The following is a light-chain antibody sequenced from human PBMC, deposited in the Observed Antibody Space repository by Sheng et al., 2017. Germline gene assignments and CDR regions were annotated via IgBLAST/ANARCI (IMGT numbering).Light chain of an antibody. CDR3: AAWDDSLNGHWV. CDR2: ADI. Sequence: QSVLTQPPSASGTPGQRVTISCSGSSSNIGSNTVNWYQQLPGTAPKLLIYADIQRPSGVPDRFSGSKSGTSASLAISGLQSGDEADYYCAAWDDSLNGHWVFGGGTKLTVL. J-gene: IGLJ3*02. CDR1: SSNIGSNT. V-gene: IGLV1-44*01.